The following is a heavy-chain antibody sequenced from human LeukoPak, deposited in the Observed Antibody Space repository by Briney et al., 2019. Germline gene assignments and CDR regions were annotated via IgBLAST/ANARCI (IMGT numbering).Heavy chain of an antibody. CDR2: IYPGDSDT. Sequence: GESLKISCKGSGYSFTSYWIGWVRQMPGKGLEWMGIIYPGDSDTRYSPSFQGQVTISADKSISTAYLQWSSLKVSDTAMYYCASPYYDSSGYYSEYLQHWGQGTLVTVSS. D-gene: IGHD3-22*01. CDR3: ASPYYDSSGYYSEYLQH. J-gene: IGHJ1*01. V-gene: IGHV5-51*01. CDR1: GYSFTSYW.